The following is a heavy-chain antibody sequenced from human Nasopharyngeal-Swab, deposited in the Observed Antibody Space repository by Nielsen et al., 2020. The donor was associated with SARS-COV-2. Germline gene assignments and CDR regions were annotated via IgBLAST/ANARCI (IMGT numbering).Heavy chain of an antibody. CDR1: GFTFRTYW. CDR3: VRDNYGVDY. CDR2: IHGDGRNT. Sequence: GGSRRLSCAASGFTFRTYWMHWVRRAPGKGLEWISEIHGDGRNTNYADSVKGRFTISRDNAKSTLYLQMNSLRVEDTAVYYCVRDNYGVDYWGQGTLVTVSS. J-gene: IGHJ4*02. D-gene: IGHD3-10*01. V-gene: IGHV3-74*01.